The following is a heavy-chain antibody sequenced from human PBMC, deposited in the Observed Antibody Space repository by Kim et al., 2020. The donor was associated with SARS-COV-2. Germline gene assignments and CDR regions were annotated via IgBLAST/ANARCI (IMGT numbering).Heavy chain of an antibody. J-gene: IGHJ6*02. V-gene: IGHV4-34*01. CDR3: ARARPYSSFYYYYGMDV. D-gene: IGHD6-19*01. CDR1: GGSFSGHY. Sequence: SETLSLTCAVYGGSFSGHYWSWIRQPPGKGLEWIGEINHSGSTNYNPSLKSRVTISVDTSKNQFSLKLSSVTAADTAVYYCARARPYSSFYYYYGMDVWGQGTTVTVSS. CDR2: INHSGST.